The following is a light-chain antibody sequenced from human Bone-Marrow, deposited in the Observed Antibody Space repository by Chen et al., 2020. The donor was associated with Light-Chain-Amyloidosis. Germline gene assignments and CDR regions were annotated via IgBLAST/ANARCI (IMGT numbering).Light chain of an antibody. CDR3: LLYYGGAKIWV. V-gene: IGLV7-43*01. CDR2: STS. J-gene: IGLJ3*02. Sequence: QTVVTQEPSLTVSPGGTVTLTCASSTGAVTSGFYPNWFQHKPGQAPRPLIYSTSNKHSWTPARFSGSLLGGNAALTLSNVQPDDEAEYYCLLYYGGAKIWVFGGGTKLTVL. CDR1: TGAVTSGFY.